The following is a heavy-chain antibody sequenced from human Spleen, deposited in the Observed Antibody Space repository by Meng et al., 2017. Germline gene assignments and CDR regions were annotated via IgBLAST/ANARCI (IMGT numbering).Heavy chain of an antibody. D-gene: IGHD2-8*01. CDR2: ISSSDSTI. V-gene: IGHV3-48*04. CDR3: ARDLSNEGSYYYYGMDV. J-gene: IGHJ6*02. CDR1: GFTFSNYW. Sequence: GESLKISCAASGFTFSNYWMTWVRQAPGKGLEWVSYISSSDSTIYYADSVKGRFTISRDNAKNSLYLQMNRLRAEDTAVYYCARDLSNEGSYYYYGMDVWGQGTTVTVSS.